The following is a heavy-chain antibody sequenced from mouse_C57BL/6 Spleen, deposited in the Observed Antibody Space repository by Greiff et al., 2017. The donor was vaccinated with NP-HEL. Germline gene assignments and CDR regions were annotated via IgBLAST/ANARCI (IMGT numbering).Heavy chain of an antibody. J-gene: IGHJ1*03. D-gene: IGHD1-2*01. CDR1: GFTFSDYG. V-gene: IGHV5-15*01. Sequence: EVKLVESGGGLVQPGGSLKLSCAASGFTFSDYGMAWVRQAPRKGPEWVAFISNLAYSIYYADTVTGRFTISRENAKNTLYLEMSSLRSEDTAMYYCARRTTANYWYFDVWGTGTTVTVSS. CDR3: ARRTTANYWYFDV. CDR2: ISNLAYSI.